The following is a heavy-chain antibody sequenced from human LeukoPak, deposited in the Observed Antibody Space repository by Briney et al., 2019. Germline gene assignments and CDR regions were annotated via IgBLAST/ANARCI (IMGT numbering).Heavy chain of an antibody. Sequence: SETLSLTCTVSGGSISSSSYYWGWIRQPPGKGLEWIGSIYYSGSTYYNPSLKSRVAISVDTSKNQFSLKLSSVTAADTAVYYCARNGDAFDIWGQGTMVTVSS. D-gene: IGHD1-1*01. CDR2: IYYSGST. V-gene: IGHV4-39*01. J-gene: IGHJ3*02. CDR1: GGSISSSSYY. CDR3: ARNGDAFDI.